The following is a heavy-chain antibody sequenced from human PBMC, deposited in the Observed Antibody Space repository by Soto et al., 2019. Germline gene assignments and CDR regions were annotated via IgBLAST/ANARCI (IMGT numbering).Heavy chain of an antibody. CDR2: VYYSGTT. J-gene: IGHJ4*02. CDR3: ARRQLVRRDYFDF. D-gene: IGHD6-13*01. V-gene: IGHV4-39*01. CDR1: GGSISTSGYY. Sequence: QLQLQESGPGLVKPSETLSLTCTVSGGSISTSGYYWGWIRQPPGKGLEWIGSVYYSGTTYYNPSLKSRVTISVDTSKNQFSLKLNSVTAADTAVYYCARRQLVRRDYFDFWGQGTLVTVSS.